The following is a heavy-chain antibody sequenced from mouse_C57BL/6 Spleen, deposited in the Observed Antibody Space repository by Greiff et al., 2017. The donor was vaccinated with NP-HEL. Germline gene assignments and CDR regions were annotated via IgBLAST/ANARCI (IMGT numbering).Heavy chain of an antibody. CDR1: GFTFSDYY. V-gene: IGHV5-16*01. CDR2: INYNGSST. J-gene: IGHJ4*01. CDR3: ARGDYDEYYYAMDY. Sequence: EVMLVESEGGLVQPGSSMKLSCTASGFTFSDYYMAWVRQVPEKGLEWVANINYNGSSTYYLDSLKSRFLISRDNAKNILYLQMSSLKSEDTATYYCARGDYDEYYYAMDYWGQGTSVTVSS. D-gene: IGHD2-4*01.